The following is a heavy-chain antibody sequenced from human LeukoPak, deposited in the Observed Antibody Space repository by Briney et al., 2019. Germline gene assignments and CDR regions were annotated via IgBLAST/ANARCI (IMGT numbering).Heavy chain of an antibody. CDR2: IKQDGSEK. D-gene: IGHD3-10*01. Sequence: PGGSLRLSCAASGFTFSSYWMSWVRQAPGKGLEWVANIKQDGSEKYYVDSVKGRFTISRDNAKNSLYLQMNSLRAEDTAVYYCARDRITMVRGVIPSYFDYWGQGTLVTVSS. CDR1: GFTFSSYW. CDR3: ARDRITMVRGVIPSYFDY. V-gene: IGHV3-7*01. J-gene: IGHJ4*02.